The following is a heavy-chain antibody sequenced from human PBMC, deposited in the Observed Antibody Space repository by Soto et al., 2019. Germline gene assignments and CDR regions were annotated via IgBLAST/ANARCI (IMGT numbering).Heavy chain of an antibody. CDR3: ARVDQGSRYFYGLDV. CDR2: IYPGDSDT. D-gene: IGHD2-2*01. Sequence: ESLKISCQGSGYNFTTHYISWVRQMPGKGLEWMGIIYPGDSDTTYSPSFQGQVTLSADKSTSTAYLQWSSLKASDTAMYYCARVDQGSRYFYGLDVWGQGTRVTVSS. V-gene: IGHV5-51*01. CDR1: GYNFTTHY. J-gene: IGHJ6*02.